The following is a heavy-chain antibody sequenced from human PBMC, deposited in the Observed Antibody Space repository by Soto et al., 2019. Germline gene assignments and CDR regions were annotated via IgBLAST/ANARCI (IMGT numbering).Heavy chain of an antibody. D-gene: IGHD3-10*01. J-gene: IGHJ3*02. CDR1: GGSISSGGYY. Sequence: QVQLQESGPGLVKPSQTLSLTCTVSGGSISSGGYYWSWIRQHPGTGLEWIGYIYYSGSTYYNPSLKSRVTISVDTSKNQFSLKLSSVTAADTAVYYCARDLYGSGSHGDAFDIWGQGTMVTVSS. CDR3: ARDLYGSGSHGDAFDI. CDR2: IYYSGST. V-gene: IGHV4-31*03.